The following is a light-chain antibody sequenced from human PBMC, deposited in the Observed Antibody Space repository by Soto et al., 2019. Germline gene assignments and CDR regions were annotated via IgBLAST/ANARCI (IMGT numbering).Light chain of an antibody. CDR1: QSISSW. V-gene: IGKV1-5*01. CDR2: DAS. Sequence: DIQMTQSPSTLSATAGDRVTITCRASQSISSWLAWYQHKPGKAPKLLIYDASNLDSGVPSRFSGSGSGTEFTLTISNLHSEDFAVYFCQQYHNWPPITFRQGTRLEIK. J-gene: IGKJ5*01. CDR3: QQYHNWPPIT.